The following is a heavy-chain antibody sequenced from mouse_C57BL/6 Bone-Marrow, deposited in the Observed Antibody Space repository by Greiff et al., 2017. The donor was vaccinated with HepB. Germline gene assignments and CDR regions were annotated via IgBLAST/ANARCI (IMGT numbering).Heavy chain of an antibody. CDR2: IDPSDSET. CDR1: GYTFTSYW. Sequence: VQLQQPGAELVRPGSSVKLSCKASGYTFTSYWMHWVKQRPIQGLECTGNIDPSDSETHYNQKFKDKATLTVDKSSSTAYMQLSSLTSEDSAVYYCARDHYDYDRYFDYWGQGTTLTVSS. J-gene: IGHJ2*01. V-gene: IGHV1-52*01. D-gene: IGHD2-4*01. CDR3: ARDHYDYDRYFDY.